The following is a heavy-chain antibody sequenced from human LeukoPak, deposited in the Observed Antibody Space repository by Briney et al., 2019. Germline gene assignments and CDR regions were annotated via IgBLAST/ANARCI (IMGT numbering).Heavy chain of an antibody. D-gene: IGHD1-26*01. J-gene: IGHJ6*03. CDR1: GFTFSSYG. CDR3: AKGRGWEASYYYYYMDV. Sequence: GGSLRLSCAASGFTFSSYGMHWVRQAPGKGLDWVAFIRYDGSNKYYVDSVKGRFTISRDNSKNTLYLQMNSLRAEDTAVYYCAKGRGWEASYYYYYMDVWGKGTTVTISS. V-gene: IGHV3-30*02. CDR2: IRYDGSNK.